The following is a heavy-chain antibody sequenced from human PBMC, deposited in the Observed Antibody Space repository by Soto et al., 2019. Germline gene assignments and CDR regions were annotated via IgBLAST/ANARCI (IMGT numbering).Heavy chain of an antibody. CDR3: ARETVGYDILTGQKRGYYYYYYMDV. CDR1: GYTFTRYY. Sequence: GASVKVSCQASGYTFTRYYMHWVRQAPGQGLGGVGWINPNSGGTNYAQKFQGWVTMTRDASISTAYMELSRLRSDDTAVYYCARETVGYDILTGQKRGYYYYYYMDVWGKGTTVTVSS. CDR2: INPNSGGT. V-gene: IGHV1-2*04. J-gene: IGHJ6*03. D-gene: IGHD3-9*01.